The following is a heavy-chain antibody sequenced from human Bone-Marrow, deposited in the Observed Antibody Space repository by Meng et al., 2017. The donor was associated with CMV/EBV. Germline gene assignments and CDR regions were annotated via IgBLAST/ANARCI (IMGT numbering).Heavy chain of an antibody. J-gene: IGHJ4*02. V-gene: IGHV3-9*03. D-gene: IGHD3-22*01. CDR3: TKGSRYVSSAYSDY. CDR2: ISWNSDNI. CDR1: GFTFDDYA. Sequence: SLKIYCAASGFTFDDYAMHWVRQAPGKGLEWVSGISWNSDNIGYADSVKGRFTISRDNAKNSLYLQMNSLGAEDMALYYCTKGSRYVSSAYSDYWGQGTPVTVSS.